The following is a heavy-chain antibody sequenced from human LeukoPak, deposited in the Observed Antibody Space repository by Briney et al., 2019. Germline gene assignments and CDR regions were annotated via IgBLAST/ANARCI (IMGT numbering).Heavy chain of an antibody. CDR2: IVVGSGNT. CDR3: AADSGSYSDYYYGMDV. Sequence: SVKVSCKASGFTFTSSAVQWVRQARGQRLEWIGWIVVGSGNTNYAQKFQERVTITRDMSTSTAYMELSSLRSGDTAVYYCAADSGSYSDYYYGMDVWGQGTTVTVSS. V-gene: IGHV1-58*01. CDR1: GFTFTSSA. D-gene: IGHD1-26*01. J-gene: IGHJ6*02.